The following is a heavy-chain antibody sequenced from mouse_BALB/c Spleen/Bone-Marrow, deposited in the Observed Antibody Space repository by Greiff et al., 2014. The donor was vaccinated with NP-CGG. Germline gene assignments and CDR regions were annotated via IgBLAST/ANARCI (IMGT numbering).Heavy chain of an antibody. J-gene: IGHJ4*01. Sequence: VQLQQSGTELVKPGASVKLSCKASGYTFTSYWIHWVKQGPGQGLEWIGEIHPSNGRTNYSEKFKTKATLTVDKSSSTAHVQLSSLTSEDSAVYYCARGTARAMMDYWGQGTSVTVSS. CDR2: IHPSNGRT. CDR1: GYTFTSYW. CDR3: ARGTARAMMDY. D-gene: IGHD3-2*01. V-gene: IGHV1S81*02.